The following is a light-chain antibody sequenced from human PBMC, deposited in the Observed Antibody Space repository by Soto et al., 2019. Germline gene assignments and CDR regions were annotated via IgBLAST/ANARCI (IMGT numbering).Light chain of an antibody. V-gene: IGKV1-9*01. J-gene: IGKJ3*01. CDR1: QDISRY. CDR3: QQLQRTPFT. CDR2: GTS. Sequence: QSTQSPSSLSASVGDRVTITCRASQDISRYLAWYQQKAGKAPKLLIYGTSTLQSGVPSRFSAFGSGTEFTLTISSLQPEDFATYHCQQLQRTPFTFGPGTTVDV.